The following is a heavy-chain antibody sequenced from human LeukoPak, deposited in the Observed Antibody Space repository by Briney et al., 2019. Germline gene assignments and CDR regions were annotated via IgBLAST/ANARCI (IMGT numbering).Heavy chain of an antibody. Sequence: SETLSLTCTVSGGSISSYYWSWIRQPPGKGLEWIGYIYYSGSTNYNPSLKSRVTISVDTSKNQFSRKLSSVTAADTAVYYCAREGLATMIRGVIPYWGQGTLVTVSS. CDR3: AREGLATMIRGVIPY. D-gene: IGHD3-10*01. CDR1: GGSISSYY. J-gene: IGHJ4*02. CDR2: IYYSGST. V-gene: IGHV4-59*01.